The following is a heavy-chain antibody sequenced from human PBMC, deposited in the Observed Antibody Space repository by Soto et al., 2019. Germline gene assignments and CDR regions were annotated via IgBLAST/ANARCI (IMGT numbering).Heavy chain of an antibody. Sequence: SETLSLTCTVSGGSISSSSYYWGWIRQPPGKGLEWIGYIYYSGSTYHNPSLKSRIITSLDTSKNQFCLKLTSVTAADTAVYYCARGRYCSSTNCLFDYWGPGTLVTVSS. CDR3: ARGRYCSSTNCLFDY. D-gene: IGHD2-2*01. V-gene: IGHV4-30-4*08. CDR1: GGSISSSSYY. CDR2: IYYSGST. J-gene: IGHJ4*02.